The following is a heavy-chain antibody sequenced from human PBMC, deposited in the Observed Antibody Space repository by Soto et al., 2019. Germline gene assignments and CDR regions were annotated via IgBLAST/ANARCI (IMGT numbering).Heavy chain of an antibody. CDR2: MNPNSGNT. D-gene: IGHD3-10*01. V-gene: IGHV1-8*01. J-gene: IGHJ6*02. CDR1: GYTFTSDD. Sequence: ASVKVSCKASGYTFTSDDINGVRQATGQGLEWMGWMNPNSGNTGYAQKFQGRVTMTRNTSISTAYMELNSLRSEDTAVYYCAVLWFGEPYYYYGMDVWGQGTTVTVSS. CDR3: AVLWFGEPYYYYGMDV.